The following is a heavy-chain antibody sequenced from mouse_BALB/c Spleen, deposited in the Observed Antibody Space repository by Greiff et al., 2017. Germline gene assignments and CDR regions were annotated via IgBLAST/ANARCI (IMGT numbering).Heavy chain of an antibody. CDR2: ISYSGST. CDR3: ASRTPFAY. V-gene: IGHV3-2*02. J-gene: IGHJ3*01. CDR1: GYSITSDYA. Sequence: VQLQQSGPGLVKPSQSLSLTCTVTGYSITSDYAWNWIRQFPGNKLEWMGYISYSGSTSYNPSLKSRISITRDTSKNQFFLQLNSVTTEDTATYYCASRTPFAYWGQGTLVTVSA.